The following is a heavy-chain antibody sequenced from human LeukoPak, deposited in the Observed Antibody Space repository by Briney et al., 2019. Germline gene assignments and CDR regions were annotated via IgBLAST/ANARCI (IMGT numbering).Heavy chain of an antibody. V-gene: IGHV3-74*01. CDR3: AKDKDGGWSGYYYYMDV. Sequence: GGSLRLSCAASGISFSTYWMHWVRQAPGKGLVWVSRINGGGSSTNYADSVKGRFTISRDNSKDTLYLQMNSLRAEDTAVYYCAKDKDGGWSGYYYYMDVWGKGTTVTVSS. D-gene: IGHD3-3*01. J-gene: IGHJ6*03. CDR2: INGGGSST. CDR1: GISFSTYW.